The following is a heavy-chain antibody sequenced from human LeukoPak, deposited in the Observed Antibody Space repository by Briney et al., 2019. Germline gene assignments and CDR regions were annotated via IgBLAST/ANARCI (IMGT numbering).Heavy chain of an antibody. V-gene: IGHV1-69*13. Sequence: SVTVSCTASGGIFSSYAISWVRQAPGQGLEWMGGIIPIFGTPNYAQKFQGRVTITADESTSTAYMELSSLRSEDTAVYYCARDAYYYDSSGYRPPGRTRTRYFDYWGQGTLVTVSS. CDR3: ARDAYYYDSSGYRPPGRTRTRYFDY. CDR2: IIPIFGTP. D-gene: IGHD3-22*01. CDR1: GGIFSSYA. J-gene: IGHJ4*02.